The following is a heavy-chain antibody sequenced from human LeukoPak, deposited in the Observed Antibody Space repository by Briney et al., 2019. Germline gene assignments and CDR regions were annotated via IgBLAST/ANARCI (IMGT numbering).Heavy chain of an antibody. CDR2: ISGSGNGT. CDR1: GFTFRTYA. Sequence: GGSLRLSCTASGFTFRTYAMNWIRQAPGKGLEWLSGISGSGNGTYYADSVKGRFTISRDNSKNVVYLQVNSLTVEDAATYYCAKRTMSAFDSWGQGTLLIVSS. J-gene: IGHJ4*02. D-gene: IGHD5-24*01. V-gene: IGHV3-23*01. CDR3: AKRTMSAFDS.